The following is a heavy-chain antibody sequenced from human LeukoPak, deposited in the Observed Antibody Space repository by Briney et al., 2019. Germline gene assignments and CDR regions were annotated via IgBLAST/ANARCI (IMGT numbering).Heavy chain of an antibody. J-gene: IGHJ4*02. CDR1: GLSFSSHG. D-gene: IGHD2-15*01. CDR3: ATEGYCSGGSCYSFDY. V-gene: IGHV3-15*01. CDR2: IKSKIDGGTT. Sequence: GGSLRLSCAASGLSFSSHGMHWVRQAPGKGLEWVGRIKSKIDGGTTDYVAPVKGRFSISRDDSKNTVYLQMNSLKTEDTAVYYCATEGYCSGGSCYSFDYWGQGTLVTVSS.